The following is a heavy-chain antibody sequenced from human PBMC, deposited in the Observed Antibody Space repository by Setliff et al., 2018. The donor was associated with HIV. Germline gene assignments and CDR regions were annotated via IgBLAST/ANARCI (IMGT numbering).Heavy chain of an antibody. D-gene: IGHD2-15*01. CDR3: ARARRAGSGPKYFQH. V-gene: IGHV4-4*09. CDR1: GDSISTDY. CDR2: IYTTGST. J-gene: IGHJ1*01. Sequence: SETLSLTCTGSGDSISTDYWTWIRQPPGKGLEWIGYIYTTGSTNYNPSLKSRVTMSVDKSKNQFSLRLSPVTAADTAVYYCARARRAGSGPKYFQHWGQGTLVTVSS.